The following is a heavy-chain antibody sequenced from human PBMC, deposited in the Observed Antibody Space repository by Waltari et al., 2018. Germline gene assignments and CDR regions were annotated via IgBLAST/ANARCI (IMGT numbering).Heavy chain of an antibody. V-gene: IGHV4-39*01. D-gene: IGHD3-10*01. J-gene: IGHJ5*02. Sequence: QLQLQESGPGLVKPSETLSLTCTVSGGSISSSSYYWGWIRQPPGKGLEWIGSIYYSGGTYYNPSRKSRVTIAVDTSKNQFSLKLSSVTAADTAGYYCARGLVLRYGSGSYVYWFDPWGQGTLVTVSS. CDR2: IYYSGGT. CDR3: ARGLVLRYGSGSYVYWFDP. CDR1: GGSISSSSYY.